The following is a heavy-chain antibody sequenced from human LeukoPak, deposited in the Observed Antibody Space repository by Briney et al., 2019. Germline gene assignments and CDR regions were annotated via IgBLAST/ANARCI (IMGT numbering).Heavy chain of an antibody. CDR3: ARGPRYCSGGSCYYYYYYYYMDV. CDR1: GGSFSGYY. CDR2: INHSGST. V-gene: IGHV4-34*01. Sequence: PSETLSLTCAVYGGSFSGYYWSWLRQPPGKGLEWIGEINHSGSTNYNPSLKSRVTISVDTSKNRFSLKLSSVTAADTAVYYCARGPRYCSGGSCYYYYYYYYMDVWGKGTTVTVSS. J-gene: IGHJ6*03. D-gene: IGHD2-15*01.